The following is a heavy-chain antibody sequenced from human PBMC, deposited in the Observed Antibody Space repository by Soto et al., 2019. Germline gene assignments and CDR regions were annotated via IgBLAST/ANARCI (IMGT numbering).Heavy chain of an antibody. CDR1: RFTFSSYD. J-gene: IGHJ6*02. D-gene: IGHD2-2*02. Sequence: PGGSLRLSCEAFRFTFSSYDMIWVRHAPGKGLEWVSSIRSSGRTMYYADSVEGRFTVSRDNAKNLLYLQMSGLRAEDTAVYYCAREGGYCTTSTCYKFGLDIWGQGTTVTVSS. V-gene: IGHV3-48*03. CDR3: AREGGYCTTSTCYKFGLDI. CDR2: IRSSGRTM.